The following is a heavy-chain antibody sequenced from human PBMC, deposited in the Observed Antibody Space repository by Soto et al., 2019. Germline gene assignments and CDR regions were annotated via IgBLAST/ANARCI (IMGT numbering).Heavy chain of an antibody. D-gene: IGHD4-17*01. V-gene: IGHV4-59*08. CDR2: IFYSGST. Sequence: PSETLSLTCSVSGGSFSSYYWSWIRQPPGKGLEWIGYIFYSGSTNYNPSLKSRVTISVDTSKNQFSLKLSSVTAADTAVYYCARAYGLYAFDFWGHGTMVIVS. CDR1: GGSFSSYY. CDR3: ARAYGLYAFDF. J-gene: IGHJ3*01.